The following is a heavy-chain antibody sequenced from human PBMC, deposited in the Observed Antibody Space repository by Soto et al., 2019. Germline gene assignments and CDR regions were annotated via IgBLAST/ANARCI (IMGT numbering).Heavy chain of an antibody. Sequence: QVQLVQSGAELKMPGASVKVSCKASGHTSTHNGISWVRRAPGQGLEWRGWINITRGDVNHAPKFQRRVTLTTDTSKTTANTKFRSLRLDDTALYFCATDDMNMGRFDHWGQGTMVTVSS. CDR3: ATDDMNMGRFDH. J-gene: IGHJ4*02. V-gene: IGHV1-18*01. CDR2: INITRGDV. CDR1: GHTSTHNG.